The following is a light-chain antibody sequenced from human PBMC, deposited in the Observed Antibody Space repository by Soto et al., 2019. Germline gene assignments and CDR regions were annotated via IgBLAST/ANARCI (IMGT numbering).Light chain of an antibody. CDR2: DVS. Sequence: QSVLTQPRSVSGSPGQSVTISCTGTSSDVGYYNYVSWYQQHPGKAPKLIIYDVSNRPSGVPDRFSGSKSGNTASLTISGLQAEDEADYYCCAYAGSYTLMFGGGTKVTVL. V-gene: IGLV2-11*01. CDR3: CAYAGSYTLM. J-gene: IGLJ3*02. CDR1: SSDVGYYNY.